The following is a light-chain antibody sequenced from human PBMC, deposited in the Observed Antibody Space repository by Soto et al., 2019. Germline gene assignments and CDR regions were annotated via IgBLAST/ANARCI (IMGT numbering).Light chain of an antibody. V-gene: IGKV1-17*03. CDR2: AAS. CDR1: QGIDNY. Sequence: DIQLTQSPSSLSASVGDRVTITCRASQGIDNYLAWFQQKPGKVPQRLIYAASTLQSGVPSRFSDSGSGTEFTLTISSLQPEDFATYYCLQHRSYPLTFGGGTKVEIK. J-gene: IGKJ4*01. CDR3: LQHRSYPLT.